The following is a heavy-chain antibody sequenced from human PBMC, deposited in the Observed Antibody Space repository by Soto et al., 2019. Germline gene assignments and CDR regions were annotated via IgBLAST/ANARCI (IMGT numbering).Heavy chain of an antibody. V-gene: IGHV4-39*01. Sequence: SETLSLTCTFSGGSISSSSYYWGWIRQPPGKGLEWIGSIYYSGSTYYNPSLKSRVTISVDTSKNQFSLKLSSVTAADTAVYYCARHYDILTGYYWAWFDPWGQGTLVTVS. D-gene: IGHD3-9*01. CDR2: IYYSGST. CDR1: GGSISSSSYY. CDR3: ARHYDILTGYYWAWFDP. J-gene: IGHJ5*02.